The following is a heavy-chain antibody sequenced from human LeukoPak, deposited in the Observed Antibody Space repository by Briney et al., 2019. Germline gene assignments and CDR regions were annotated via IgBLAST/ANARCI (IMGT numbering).Heavy chain of an antibody. Sequence: GRSLRLSCAVSGFTFSNYGMHWVRRAPGKGLEWVAVISYDGSNKYYADSVKGRFTISRDNSKNTLYLQMNSLRVEDSAVYYCAKTGNYNWNGFDYWGQGTLVTVSS. J-gene: IGHJ4*02. V-gene: IGHV3-30*18. CDR3: AKTGNYNWNGFDY. D-gene: IGHD1-20*01. CDR2: ISYDGSNK. CDR1: GFTFSNYG.